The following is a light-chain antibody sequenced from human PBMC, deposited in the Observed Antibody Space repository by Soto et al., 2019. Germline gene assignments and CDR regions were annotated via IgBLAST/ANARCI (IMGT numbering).Light chain of an antibody. CDR3: KQYYSTPLT. V-gene: IGKV4-1*01. J-gene: IGKJ4*01. CDR1: QSVLYSSNNKNY. Sequence: DIVMTQSPDSLAVSLGERATINCKSSQSVLYSSNNKNYLVWYQQKPGQPPKLLLYWAYTRESGVHDRFSGSGSGTDFTLTIRSLQAEDVAVYYCKQYYSTPLTFGGGTKVDIK. CDR2: WAY.